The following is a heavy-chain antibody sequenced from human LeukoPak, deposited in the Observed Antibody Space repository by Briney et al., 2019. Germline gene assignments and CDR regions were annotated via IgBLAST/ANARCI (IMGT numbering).Heavy chain of an antibody. CDR3: ARDNGYCSGGTCYYYFDY. Sequence: GGSLRLSCAASGFPFRSYSMNWVRQAPGKGLEWVSYISSSSSTIYYADSVKGRFTISRDNAKNSLDLQMNSLRAEDTAVYYCARDNGYCSGGTCYYYFDYWGQGTLVTVSS. D-gene: IGHD2-15*01. CDR2: ISSSSSTI. J-gene: IGHJ4*02. V-gene: IGHV3-48*04. CDR1: GFPFRSYS.